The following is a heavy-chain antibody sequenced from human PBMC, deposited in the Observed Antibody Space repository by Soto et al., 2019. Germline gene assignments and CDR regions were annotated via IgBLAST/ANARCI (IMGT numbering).Heavy chain of an antibody. D-gene: IGHD2-15*01. V-gene: IGHV3-11*01. CDR1: VFTFSDYY. CDR3: ARAYSDAFDI. J-gene: IGHJ3*02. CDR2: ISSSGTGI. Sequence: GWSLRLSCASSVFTFSDYYMTWIRQAPGKGLEWVSYISSSGTGIYYADSVKGRFTISRDNAKNSLYLQMNSLRAEDTAVYYCARAYSDAFDIWGQQGTMVTVSS.